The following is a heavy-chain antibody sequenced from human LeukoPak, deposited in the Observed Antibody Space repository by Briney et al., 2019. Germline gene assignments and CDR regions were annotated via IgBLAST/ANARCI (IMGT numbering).Heavy chain of an antibody. Sequence: SETLSLTCAVSRGSISSSNWWSWVRQPPGKGLEWIGEINHSGSTNYNPSLKSRVTISVDTSKNQFSLKLSSVTAADTAVYYCARRWAGKLERRVRAEAFDIWGQGTMVTVSS. CDR3: ARRWAGKLERRVRAEAFDI. V-gene: IGHV4-4*02. CDR1: RGSISSSNW. D-gene: IGHD1-1*01. J-gene: IGHJ3*02. CDR2: INHSGST.